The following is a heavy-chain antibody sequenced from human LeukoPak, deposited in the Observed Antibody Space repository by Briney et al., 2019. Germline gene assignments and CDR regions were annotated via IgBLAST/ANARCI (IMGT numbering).Heavy chain of an antibody. CDR2: IIPILGIA. V-gene: IGHV1-69*04. J-gene: IGHJ6*02. D-gene: IGHD3-10*01. Sequence: SVKVSCKASGGTFSSYAISWVRQAPGQGLEWMGRIIPILGIANYAQKFQGRVTITADKSTSTAYMELSSLRSEDTAVYYCARVTQIGGDYYYYYGMDVWGQGTTVTVSS. CDR1: GGTFSSYA. CDR3: ARVTQIGGDYYYYYGMDV.